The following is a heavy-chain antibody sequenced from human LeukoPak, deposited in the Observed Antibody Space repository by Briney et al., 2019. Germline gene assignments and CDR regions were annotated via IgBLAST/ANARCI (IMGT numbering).Heavy chain of an antibody. CDR3: AKAGVSFDP. CDR1: GFTFSNHN. CDR2: ISSSSSTR. J-gene: IGHJ5*02. V-gene: IGHV3-48*02. Sequence: GGSLRLSCTASGFTFSNHNMNWVRQAPGKGLEWVSHISSSSSTRYYADSVKGRFTISRDNAKSSLYLQMNSLRDEDTAVYYCAKAGVSFDPWGQGTLVTVSS.